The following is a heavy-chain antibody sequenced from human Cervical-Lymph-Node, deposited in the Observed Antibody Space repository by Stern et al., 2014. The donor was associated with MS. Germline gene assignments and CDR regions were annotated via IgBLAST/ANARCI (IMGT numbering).Heavy chain of an antibody. CDR3: ARDGSSWYREDYYYGMDV. CDR1: GFTFSSYS. CDR2: ISSSSSYI. J-gene: IGHJ6*02. V-gene: IGHV3-21*01. Sequence: EVQLVQSGGGLVKPGGSLRLSCAASGFTFSSYSMNWVRQAPGKGLEWVSSISSSSSYIYYADSVKGRFTISRDNAKNSLYLQMNSLRAEDTAVYYCARDGSSWYREDYYYGMDVWGQGTTVTVSS. D-gene: IGHD6-13*01.